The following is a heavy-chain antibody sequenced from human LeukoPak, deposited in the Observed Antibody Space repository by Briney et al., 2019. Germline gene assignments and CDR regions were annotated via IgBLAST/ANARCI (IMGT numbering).Heavy chain of an antibody. CDR3: ARGTSEGRYYFDY. CDR1: GYTFTSYG. J-gene: IGHJ4*02. D-gene: IGHD1-7*01. CDR2: INPNSGGT. V-gene: IGHV1-2*06. Sequence: VASVKVSCKASGYTFTSYGISWVRQAPGQGLEWMGRINPNSGGTNYAQKFQGRVTMTRDTSISTAYMELSRLRSDDTAVYYCARGTSEGRYYFDYWGQGTLVTVSS.